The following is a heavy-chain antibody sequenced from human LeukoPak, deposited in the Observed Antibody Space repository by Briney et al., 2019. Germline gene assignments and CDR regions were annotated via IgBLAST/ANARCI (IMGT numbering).Heavy chain of an antibody. CDR1: GGSISSYY. Sequence: PSETLSLTCTVSGGSISSYYWSWIRQPPGKGLEWIGYIYYSGSTNYNPSLKSRVTISLDTSKHQFSLTLSSVTAADTAVYYCARGGCSSTSCYDYFDYWGQGTLVTVSS. J-gene: IGHJ4*02. CDR2: IYYSGST. CDR3: ARGGCSSTSCYDYFDY. D-gene: IGHD2-2*01. V-gene: IGHV4-59*01.